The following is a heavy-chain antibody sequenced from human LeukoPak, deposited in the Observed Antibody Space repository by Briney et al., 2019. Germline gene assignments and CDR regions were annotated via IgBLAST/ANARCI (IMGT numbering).Heavy chain of an antibody. D-gene: IGHD6-19*01. CDR3: ARVRIAVATPYFNY. V-gene: IGHV3-64*01. Sequence: GGSLRLSCTASGFTFSSYAFHWVRQAPGKGLEYVAAISSNGGTIYYANSVKGRFIISRDNSENTLFLQMGSLRAEDMAVYYCARVRIAVATPYFNYWGQGTLVTVSS. CDR2: ISSNGGTI. CDR1: GFTFSSYA. J-gene: IGHJ4*02.